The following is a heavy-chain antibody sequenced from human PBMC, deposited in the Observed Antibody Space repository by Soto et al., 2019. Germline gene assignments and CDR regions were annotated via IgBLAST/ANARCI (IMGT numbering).Heavy chain of an antibody. CDR2: INPNHGGT. D-gene: IGHD3-16*01. V-gene: IGHV1-2*04. CDR3: ARDLLKIGTPRYQFHY. CDR1: GYTFSDYY. J-gene: IGHJ4*02. Sequence: ASVKVSCKASGYTFSDYYIHWVRQAPGQGLEWMGWINPNHGGTNYAQRFQGWVTMTRDTSITTAYMELTSLKSDDTAMYYCARDLLKIGTPRYQFHYWGQGTLVTVSS.